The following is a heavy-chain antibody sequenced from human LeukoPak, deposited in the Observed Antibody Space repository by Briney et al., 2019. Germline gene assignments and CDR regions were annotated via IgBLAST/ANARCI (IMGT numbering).Heavy chain of an antibody. Sequence: GGSLRLSCAASGFTFSSYSMNWVRQAPGKGLEWVSSISSSSSYIYYADSVKGRFTISRDNAKNSLYLQMNSLRAEDTAVYYCARDKLAPSIAAPGVFYFDYWGQGTLVTVSS. CDR1: GFTFSSYS. CDR3: ARDKLAPSIAAPGVFYFDY. V-gene: IGHV3-21*01. J-gene: IGHJ4*02. CDR2: ISSSSSYI. D-gene: IGHD6-6*01.